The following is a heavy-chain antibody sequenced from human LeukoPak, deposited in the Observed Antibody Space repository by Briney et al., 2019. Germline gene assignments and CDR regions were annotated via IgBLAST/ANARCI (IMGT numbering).Heavy chain of an antibody. D-gene: IGHD3-9*01. CDR1: GFTVSSNY. V-gene: IGHV3-23*01. CDR2: ISGSGGNT. J-gene: IGHJ4*02. CDR3: AKPEVRYFDWLLYFDQ. Sequence: GGTLRLSCAASGFTVSSNYMTWVRQAPGKGLEWVSSISGSGGNTYYADSVKGRFTISRDNSKNTLYLQMNSLRAEDTAVYYCAKPEVRYFDWLLYFDQWGQGTLVTVSS.